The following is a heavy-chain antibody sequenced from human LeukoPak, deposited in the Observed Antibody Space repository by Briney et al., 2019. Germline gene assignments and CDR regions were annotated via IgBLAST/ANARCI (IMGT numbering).Heavy chain of an antibody. CDR2: ISYDGSNK. Sequence: GGSLRLSCAASGFTFSSYGMHWVRQAPGKGLEWVAVISYDGSNKYYADSAKGRFTISRDNSKNTLYLQMNSLRAEDTAVYYCAKEGYYYDSSGYNYYYGMDVWGQGTTVTVSS. CDR1: GFTFSSYG. J-gene: IGHJ6*02. D-gene: IGHD3-22*01. CDR3: AKEGYYYDSSGYNYYYGMDV. V-gene: IGHV3-30*18.